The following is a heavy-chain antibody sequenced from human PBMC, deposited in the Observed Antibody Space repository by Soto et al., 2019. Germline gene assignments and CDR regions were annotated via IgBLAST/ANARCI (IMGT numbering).Heavy chain of an antibody. CDR2: INPSGGST. Sequence: QVQLVQSGAEVKKPGASVKVSCKASGYTFTSYYMHWVRQAPGQGLEWMGIINPSGGSTSYAQKFQGRVTMTRDTSTSTVYMELSSLRSEDTAVYYCARDSLGTDYDFWSGYFILDPWGQGTLVTVSS. J-gene: IGHJ5*02. CDR3: ARDSLGTDYDFWSGYFILDP. CDR1: GYTFTSYY. V-gene: IGHV1-46*01. D-gene: IGHD3-3*01.